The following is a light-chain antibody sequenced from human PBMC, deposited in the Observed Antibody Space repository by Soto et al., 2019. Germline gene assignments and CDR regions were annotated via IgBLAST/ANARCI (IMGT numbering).Light chain of an antibody. Sequence: IQLTQSPSNIATSVCNTINITSRASQSISNWLAWYQQKPGKAPKLLIYDASSLEVRVPSRFSGSGSGTDFTLTISSLQPDDFATYYCQQYNSFPRTVGNGTKVDIK. V-gene: IGKV1-5*01. CDR1: QSISNW. J-gene: IGKJ1*01. CDR3: QQYNSFPRT. CDR2: DAS.